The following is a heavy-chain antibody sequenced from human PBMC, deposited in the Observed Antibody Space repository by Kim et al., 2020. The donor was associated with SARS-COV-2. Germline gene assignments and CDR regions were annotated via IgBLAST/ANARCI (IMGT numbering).Heavy chain of an antibody. V-gene: IGHV1-46*01. CDR3: ARTPRSGWYESEVFDY. J-gene: IGHJ4*02. Sequence: KLQGRVTMTRDTSTSTFYMELSSLRSEDTAVYYCARTPRSGWYESEVFDYWGQGTLVTVSS. D-gene: IGHD6-19*01.